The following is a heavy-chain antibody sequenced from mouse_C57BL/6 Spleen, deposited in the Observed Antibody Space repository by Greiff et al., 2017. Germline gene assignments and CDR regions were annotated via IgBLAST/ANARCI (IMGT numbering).Heavy chain of an antibody. J-gene: IGHJ2*01. D-gene: IGHD1-1*01. CDR2: IYPGDGDT. CDR3: ATLTTVDDFDY. V-gene: IGHV1-82*01. CDR1: GYAFSSSW. Sequence: VQLQQSGPELVKPGASVKISCKASGYAFSSSWMNWVKQRPGKGLEWIGRIYPGDGDTNYNGKFKGKATLTADKSSSTAYMQLSSLTSEDSAVYFCATLTTVDDFDYWGQGTTLTVSS.